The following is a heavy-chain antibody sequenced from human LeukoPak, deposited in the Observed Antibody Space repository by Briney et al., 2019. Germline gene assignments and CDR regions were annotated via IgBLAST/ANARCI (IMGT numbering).Heavy chain of an antibody. CDR3: ARVEGAGLEAYAFDI. D-gene: IGHD1-1*01. Sequence: SETLSLTCTVSGGSISSGGYYWSWIRQHPGKGLEWIGYIYYSGSTYYNPSLKSRVTMSVDTSKNQFSLKLSSVTAADTAVYYCARVEGAGLEAYAFDIWGQGTMVTVSS. J-gene: IGHJ3*02. CDR2: IYYSGST. V-gene: IGHV4-31*03. CDR1: GGSISSGGYY.